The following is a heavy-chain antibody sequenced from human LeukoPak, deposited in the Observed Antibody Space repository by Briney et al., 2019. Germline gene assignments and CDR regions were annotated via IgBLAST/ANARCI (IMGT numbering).Heavy chain of an antibody. CDR3: ARAQTGSYSELDY. Sequence: GGSLRLSCAASGFTFSSYWMSWVRQAPGKGLEWVANIKQDGSEKYYVDSVKGRFTISRDNAKNSLYLQTNSLRAEDTAVYYCARAQTGSYSELDYWGQGTLVTVSS. J-gene: IGHJ4*02. CDR1: GFTFSSYW. D-gene: IGHD1-26*01. CDR2: IKQDGSEK. V-gene: IGHV3-7*01.